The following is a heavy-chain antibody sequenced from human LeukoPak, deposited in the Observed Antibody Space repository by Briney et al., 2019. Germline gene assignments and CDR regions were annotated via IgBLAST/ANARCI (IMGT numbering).Heavy chain of an antibody. V-gene: IGHV3-23*01. Sequence: GGSLRLSCAASGFTFSSYAMSWVRQAPGKGLEWVSAISGSGGSTYYADFVKGRFTISRDNSKNTLYLQMNSLRAEDTAVYYCAKSTIFGVVIDYGMDVWGQGTTVTVSS. CDR2: ISGSGGST. CDR3: AKSTIFGVVIDYGMDV. CDR1: GFTFSSYA. D-gene: IGHD3-3*01. J-gene: IGHJ6*02.